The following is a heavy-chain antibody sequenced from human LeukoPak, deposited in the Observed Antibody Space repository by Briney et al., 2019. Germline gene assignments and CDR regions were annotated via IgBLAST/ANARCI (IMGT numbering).Heavy chain of an antibody. CDR3: ARDIEQQLVLGY. CDR1: GYTFSSYG. CDR2: ISPNSGGT. J-gene: IGHJ4*02. D-gene: IGHD6-13*01. Sequence: ASVKVSCKASGYTFSSYGISWVRQAPGQGLEWMGWISPNSGGTNYAQKFQGRVTMTRDTSISTAYMELSRLRSDDTAVYYCARDIEQQLVLGYWGQGTLVTVSS. V-gene: IGHV1-2*02.